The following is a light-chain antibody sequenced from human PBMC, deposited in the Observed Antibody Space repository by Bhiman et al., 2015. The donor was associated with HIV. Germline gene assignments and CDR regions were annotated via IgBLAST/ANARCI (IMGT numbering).Light chain of an antibody. V-gene: IGLV6-57*02. CDR1: SGSIASSY. Sequence: NFMLTQPHSVSESPGKTVAISCTGSSGSIASSYVQWYRQRPGSAPTTVIYEDYQRPSGVPDRFSGSIDSSSNSASLTISGLKTEDEADYYCQSYDSTTSWVFGGGTKLTVL. CDR3: QSYDSTTSWV. J-gene: IGLJ3*02. CDR2: EDY.